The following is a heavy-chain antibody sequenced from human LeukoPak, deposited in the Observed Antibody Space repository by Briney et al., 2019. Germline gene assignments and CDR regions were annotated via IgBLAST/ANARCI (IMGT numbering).Heavy chain of an antibody. CDR1: GDSISSYY. Sequence: SETLSLTCTVSGDSISSYYWSRIRQPPGKGLEWIGYIYYSGSTNYKPSLKSRVTISVDTSKNQFSLKLSSVTAADTAVYYCARSGYRYGADALDIWGQGTMVTVSS. CDR3: ARSGYRYGADALDI. J-gene: IGHJ3*02. V-gene: IGHV4-59*01. D-gene: IGHD5-18*01. CDR2: IYYSGST.